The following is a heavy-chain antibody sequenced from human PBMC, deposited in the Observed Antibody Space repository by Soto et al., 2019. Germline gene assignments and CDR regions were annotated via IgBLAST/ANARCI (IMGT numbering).Heavy chain of an antibody. J-gene: IGHJ6*02. D-gene: IGHD4-4*01. CDR3: ARGETTARRYYYYGMDV. Sequence: PSGTLSLTCTVSGGSISSYYWSWIRQPPGKGLEWIGYIYYSGSTNYNPSLKSRVTISVDTSKNQFSLKLSSVTAADTAVYYCARGETTARRYYYYGMDVWGQGTTVTVSS. V-gene: IGHV4-59*01. CDR2: IYYSGST. CDR1: GGSISSYY.